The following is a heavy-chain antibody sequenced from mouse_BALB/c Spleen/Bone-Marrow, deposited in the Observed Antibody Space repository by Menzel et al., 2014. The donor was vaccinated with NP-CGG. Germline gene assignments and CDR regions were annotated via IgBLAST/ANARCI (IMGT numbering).Heavy chain of an antibody. D-gene: IGHD5-1-1*01. V-gene: IGHV1S29*02. Sequence: EVQLQQSGPELVKPGASVKISCKASGYTFTDYNMHWVKLSHGKSLEWIGYIFPYNGGADYDQKFRGRATLTVDTSSTTAYMELRSLTSEDSAVYYCSRWRYPYAMDYWGQGTSVTVSS. J-gene: IGHJ4*01. CDR2: IFPYNGGA. CDR3: SRWRYPYAMDY. CDR1: GYTFTDYN.